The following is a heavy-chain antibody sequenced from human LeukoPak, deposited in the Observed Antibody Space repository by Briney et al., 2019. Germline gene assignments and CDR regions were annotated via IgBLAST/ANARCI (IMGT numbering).Heavy chain of an antibody. CDR1: GITLSNYG. J-gene: IGHJ4*02. Sequence: PGGSLRLSCAVSGITLSNYGMSWARQAPGKGLEWVAGISGSGGGTNSADSVKGRFTISRDNPKNTLYLQMNGLRAEDTAVYFCAKRGVVIRVILVGFHKEAYYFDSWGQGALVTVSS. V-gene: IGHV3-23*01. CDR2: ISGSGGGT. D-gene: IGHD3-22*01. CDR3: AKRGVVIRVILVGFHKEAYYFDS.